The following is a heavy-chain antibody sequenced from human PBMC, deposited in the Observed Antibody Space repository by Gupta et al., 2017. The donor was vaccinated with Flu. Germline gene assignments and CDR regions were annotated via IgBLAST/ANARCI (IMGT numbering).Heavy chain of an antibody. Sequence: QVQLVPSGGGVVQPGTSLRLSCAASGFTFSDYGMHWVRQAPGKGLEWMAGMSDDGSIQWYADSVRGRFTISRDNSKNTLFLQMNSLRADDTAVYYCAKGGRHNWNYDGDHGGQGTLVTVSS. J-gene: IGHJ5*02. V-gene: IGHV3-30*18. CDR3: AKGGRHNWNYDGDH. CDR1: GFTFSDYG. D-gene: IGHD1-7*01. CDR2: MSDDGSIQ.